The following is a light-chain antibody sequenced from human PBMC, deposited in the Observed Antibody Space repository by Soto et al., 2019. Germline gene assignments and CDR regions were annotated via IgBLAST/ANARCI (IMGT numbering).Light chain of an antibody. Sequence: EIVLTQSPGTLSLPPGERATLSRRASQSVTSNYLAWYQQKPGQAPRLLFFGASIRATGIPDRFSGSGSGTDFTLTISRLEPEDFAVYYCHQYGSSPGTFGPGTKVDIK. J-gene: IGKJ1*01. V-gene: IGKV3-20*01. CDR1: QSVTSNY. CDR2: GAS. CDR3: HQYGSSPGT.